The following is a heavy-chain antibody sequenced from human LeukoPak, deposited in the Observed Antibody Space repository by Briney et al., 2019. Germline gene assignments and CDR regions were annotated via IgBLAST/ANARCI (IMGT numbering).Heavy chain of an antibody. V-gene: IGHV3-49*04. J-gene: IGHJ4*02. Sequence: PGGSLRLSCTASGFSFGDYAMSWVRLAPGKGLEWVGFIRTKAYGGTPEYAASVEGRFTISRDDSKSVAYLQMNSLKTEDTALYYCTRARGYSYGYIDYWGQGTLVIVSS. CDR3: TRARGYSYGYIDY. CDR1: GFSFGDYA. D-gene: IGHD5-18*01. CDR2: IRTKAYGGTP.